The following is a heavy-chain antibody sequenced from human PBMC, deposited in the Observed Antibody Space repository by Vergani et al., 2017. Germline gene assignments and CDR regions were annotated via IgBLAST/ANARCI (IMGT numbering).Heavy chain of an antibody. V-gene: IGHV3-23*04. CDR3: AKLVNYDFWSGYDTFDY. D-gene: IGHD3-3*01. CDR1: GFTFSSYA. J-gene: IGHJ4*02. CDR2: ISGSGGST. Sequence: EVHLVESGGGLVQPGRSLRVSCAASGFTFSSYAMSWVRQAPGKGLEWVSAISGSGGSTYYTDSVKGRFTISRDNSKNTLYLQMNSLRAEDTAVYYCAKLVNYDFWSGYDTFDYWGQGTLVTVSS.